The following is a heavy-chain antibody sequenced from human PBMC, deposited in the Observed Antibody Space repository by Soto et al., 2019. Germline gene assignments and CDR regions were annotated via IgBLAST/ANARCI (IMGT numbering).Heavy chain of an antibody. V-gene: IGHV4-34*01. D-gene: IGHD1-26*01. CDR1: GESFSGYY. CDR3: ARMGDTNY. J-gene: IGHJ4*02. CDR2: INHSGSI. Sequence: TSETLSLTCAVYGESFSGYYWSWIRQPPGKGLEYIGEINHSGSIIYNPSLKSRVTISVDTSKNQFSLKLSSVTAADTAVYYCARMGDTNYWGQGTLVTVSS.